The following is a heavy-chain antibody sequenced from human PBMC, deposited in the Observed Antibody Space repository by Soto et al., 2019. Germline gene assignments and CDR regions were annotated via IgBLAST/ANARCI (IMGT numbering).Heavy chain of an antibody. J-gene: IGHJ4*02. CDR2: ISAYNGNT. D-gene: IGHD6-19*01. CDR3: ARDRGIPGIAVAGTAPFDY. V-gene: IGHV1-18*01. Sequence: ASVKVSCKASGYTFTSYCISWVLQAPGQGLEWMGWISAYNGNTNYAQKLQGRVTMTTDTSTSTAYMELRSLRSDDTAVYYCARDRGIPGIAVAGTAPFDYWGQGTLVTVSS. CDR1: GYTFTSYC.